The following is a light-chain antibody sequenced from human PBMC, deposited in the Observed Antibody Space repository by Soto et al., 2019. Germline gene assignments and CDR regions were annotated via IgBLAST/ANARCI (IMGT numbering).Light chain of an antibody. CDR3: QHFSGDPRT. J-gene: IGKJ5*01. V-gene: IGKV1-13*02. CDR2: DAS. Sequence: AIQLTQSPSSLSASIGDRVTITCRASQGISSALAWYQQKPGKPPKLLIYDASTLESGVPSSFSGSGSGTDFTLTISGLQPEDFATYYCQHFSGDPRTLGQGKRLEIK. CDR1: QGISSA.